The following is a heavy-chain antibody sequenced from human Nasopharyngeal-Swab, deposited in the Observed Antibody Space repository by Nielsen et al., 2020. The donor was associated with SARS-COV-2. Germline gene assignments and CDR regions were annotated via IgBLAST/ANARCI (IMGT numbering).Heavy chain of an antibody. V-gene: IGHV1-2*04. CDR2: INPNSGGT. D-gene: IGHD2-2*01. CDR3: ARAAKGYCSSTSCYSIPEYYYYMDV. Sequence: WVRQAPGQGLEWMGWINPNSGGTNYAQKFQGWVTMTRDTSISTAYMELSRLRSDDTAVYYCARAAKGYCSSTSCYSIPEYYYYMDVWGEGTTVTVSS. J-gene: IGHJ6*03.